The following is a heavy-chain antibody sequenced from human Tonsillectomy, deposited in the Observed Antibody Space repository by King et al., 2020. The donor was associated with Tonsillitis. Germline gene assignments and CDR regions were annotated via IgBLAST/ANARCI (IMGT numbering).Heavy chain of an antibody. V-gene: IGHV1-69*04. D-gene: IGHD3-22*01. CDR1: GGTFSSYA. CDR2: IIPILGIA. CDR3: AREDSRGHYLDYYYYMDV. J-gene: IGHJ6*03. Sequence: QLVQSGAEVKKPGSSVKVSCKASGGTFSSYAINWVRQAPGQGLEWMGRIIPILGIANYAQKFQGRVTIIADISTSTAYMELSSLRSEDTAVYYCAREDSRGHYLDYYYYMDVWGKGTTVTVSS.